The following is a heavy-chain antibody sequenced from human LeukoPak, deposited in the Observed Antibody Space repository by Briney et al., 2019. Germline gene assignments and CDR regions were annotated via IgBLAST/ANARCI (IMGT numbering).Heavy chain of an antibody. CDR2: IGIDVRDS. Sequence: GGSLRLSCAASGFTFSNYVMTWVRQAPGKGLEWVSAIGIDVRDSDYADSVKGRFTISRDNSKNTVYLQMNSLRAEDTGLYYCTRRVGGTPDYWGLGTLVTFSS. CDR1: GFTFSNYV. CDR3: TRRVGGTPDY. V-gene: IGHV3-23*01. D-gene: IGHD1-26*01. J-gene: IGHJ4*02.